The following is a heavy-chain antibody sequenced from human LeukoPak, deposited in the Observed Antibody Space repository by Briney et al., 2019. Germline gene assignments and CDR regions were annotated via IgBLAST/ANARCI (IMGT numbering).Heavy chain of an antibody. Sequence: GASVKVSCKASRYTFTGYYMHWVRQAPGQGLEWMGRIIPILGIANYAQKFQGRVTITADKSTSTAYMELSSLRSEDTAVYYCASQDGYNWGQGTLVTVSS. CDR3: ASQDGYN. D-gene: IGHD5-24*01. CDR2: IIPILGIA. V-gene: IGHV1-69*02. J-gene: IGHJ4*02. CDR1: RYTFTGYY.